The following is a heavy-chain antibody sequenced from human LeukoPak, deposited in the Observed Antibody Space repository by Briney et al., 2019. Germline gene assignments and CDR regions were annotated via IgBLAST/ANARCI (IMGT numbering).Heavy chain of an antibody. CDR1: GFTFNTYW. Sequence: GGSLRLSCAASGFTFNTYWMSWVRQAPGKGLEWLANIKEDGTRNYYVESVKGRFTISKDNAKNSLYLQMSSLRAEDTAVYYCARATKGGYFDLWGQGTLVTVSS. CDR3: ARATKGGYFDL. V-gene: IGHV3-7*04. J-gene: IGHJ4*02. CDR2: IKEDGTRN.